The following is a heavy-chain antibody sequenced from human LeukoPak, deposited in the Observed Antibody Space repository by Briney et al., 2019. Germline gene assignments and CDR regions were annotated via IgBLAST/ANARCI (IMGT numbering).Heavy chain of an antibody. J-gene: IGHJ4*02. CDR2: ISSSGFTI. CDR1: GFTFSDYY. V-gene: IGHV3-11*04. D-gene: IGHD6-19*01. CDR3: ARGRSAVAGIAGFDY. Sequence: GGSLRLSCAASGFTFSDYYMSWIRQAPGKGLEWVSCISSSGFTIYYADSMKGRFAISRDNAENSLFLQMNSLRAEDTAVYYCARGRSAVAGIAGFDYWGQGSLVTVSS.